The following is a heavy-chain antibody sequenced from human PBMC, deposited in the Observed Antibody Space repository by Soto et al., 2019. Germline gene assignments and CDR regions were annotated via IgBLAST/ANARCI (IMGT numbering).Heavy chain of an antibody. Sequence: GGSLRLSCAASGFTFSSYGMHWVRQAPGKGLEWVANIKQDGSEKYYMDSVKGRFTISRDNAKKSLYLQMNSLRVEDTAVYYCASAYCSGGTCYDYWGLGTLVTVSS. CDR3: ASAYCSGGTCYDY. J-gene: IGHJ4*02. CDR2: IKQDGSEK. CDR1: GFTFSSYG. V-gene: IGHV3-7*02. D-gene: IGHD2-15*01.